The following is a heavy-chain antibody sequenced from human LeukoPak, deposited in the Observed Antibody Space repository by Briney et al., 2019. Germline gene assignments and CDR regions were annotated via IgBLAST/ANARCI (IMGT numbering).Heavy chain of an antibody. CDR1: GFTFSTYG. D-gene: IGHD1-26*01. Sequence: AGSLRLSCAASGFTFSTYGMSWVRQAPGKGLEWVSGISGSGGSKYYADSVKGRFTISRDNSKNKLYLQMNSLRAEDTAIYYCAKDWDWELLIFDYWGQGTLVTVSS. CDR2: ISGSGGSK. CDR3: AKDWDWELLIFDY. V-gene: IGHV3-23*01. J-gene: IGHJ4*02.